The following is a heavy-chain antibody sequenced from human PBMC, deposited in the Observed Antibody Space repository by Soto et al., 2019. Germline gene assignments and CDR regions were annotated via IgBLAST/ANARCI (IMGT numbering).Heavy chain of an antibody. Sequence: ASVKVSCKASGYTFTGYYMHWVRQAPGQGLEWMGWINPNSGGTNYAQKFQGWVTMTRDTSISTAYMELSRLRSDDTAVYYCARDGPYYDILTGVWIGRDYYYGMDVWGQGTTVTVSS. CDR1: GYTFTGYY. CDR3: ARDGPYYDILTGVWIGRDYYYGMDV. J-gene: IGHJ6*02. D-gene: IGHD3-9*01. V-gene: IGHV1-2*04. CDR2: INPNSGGT.